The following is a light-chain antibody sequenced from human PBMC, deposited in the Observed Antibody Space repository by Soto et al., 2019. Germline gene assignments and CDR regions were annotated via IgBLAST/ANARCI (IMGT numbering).Light chain of an antibody. CDR1: QSVSSN. CDR3: QQYNSWLLT. CDR2: GAS. Sequence: EIVMTQSPATLSVSPGERATLSCRASQSVSSNLAWYQQKPGQAPRLLIYGASTRATGIPARFSGSGSGTEFTLTISSLQSEDFAGYYCQQYNSWLLTFVPGTKVDIK. V-gene: IGKV3D-15*01. J-gene: IGKJ3*01.